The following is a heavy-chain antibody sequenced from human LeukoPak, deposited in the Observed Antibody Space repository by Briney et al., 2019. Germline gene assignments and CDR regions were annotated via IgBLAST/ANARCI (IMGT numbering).Heavy chain of an antibody. CDR3: ARPLTAYSYFDY. CDR2: VYYTGST. Sequence: SETLSLTCTVSGGSISSSPYYWGWIRQPPGKGLAWIGSVYYTGSTSYSPPLKSRVTISVDTSKNQFSLRLNSVTAADTAVYYCARPLTAYSYFDYWGQGTLVTVSS. J-gene: IGHJ4*02. V-gene: IGHV4-39*01. D-gene: IGHD3-9*01. CDR1: GGSISSSPYY.